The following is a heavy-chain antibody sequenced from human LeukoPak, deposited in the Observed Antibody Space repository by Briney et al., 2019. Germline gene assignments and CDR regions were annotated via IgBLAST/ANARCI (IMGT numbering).Heavy chain of an antibody. J-gene: IGHJ4*02. CDR3: ARVPRGVRAY. V-gene: IGHV1-8*01. CDR2: MNPDSGNT. Sequence: ASVKVSCKASGYTFTSYDINWVRQAAGQGLEWMGFMNPDSGNTVYAQKFQGRVTMTTNTSISTAYMELSSLRSEDTAVYYCARVPRGVRAYWGQGTLVTVSS. CDR1: GYTFTSYD. D-gene: IGHD2-2*01.